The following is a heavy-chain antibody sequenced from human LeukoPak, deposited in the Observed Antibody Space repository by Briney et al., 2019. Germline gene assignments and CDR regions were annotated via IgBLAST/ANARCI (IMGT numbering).Heavy chain of an antibody. CDR3: ARPTYYYDSSGYPSVVYAFDI. V-gene: IGHV4-39*01. J-gene: IGHJ3*02. CDR1: GGSISSSSYY. CDR2: IYYSGST. Sequence: PSETLSLTCTVSGGSISSSSYYWGWIRQPPGKGLEWIGNIYYSGSTYYNPSLKSRITISVDTSGNQFSLKLSSVTAADTAVYFCARPTYYYDSSGYPSVVYAFDIWGQGTMVTVSS. D-gene: IGHD3-22*01.